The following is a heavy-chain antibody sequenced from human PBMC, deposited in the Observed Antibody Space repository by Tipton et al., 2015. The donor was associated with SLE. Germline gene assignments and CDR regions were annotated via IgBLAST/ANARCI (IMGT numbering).Heavy chain of an antibody. CDR3: AKGPSFDY. J-gene: IGHJ4*02. CDR2: IYHTGST. CDR1: GGSFSGYY. Sequence: TLSLTCAVYGGSFSGYYWSWIRQPPGKGLEWIGYIYHTGSTYYNPSLKSRVTISVDRAKNHFSLKLSSVTAADTAVYYCAKGPSFDYWGQGTLVTVSS. V-gene: IGHV4-34*01.